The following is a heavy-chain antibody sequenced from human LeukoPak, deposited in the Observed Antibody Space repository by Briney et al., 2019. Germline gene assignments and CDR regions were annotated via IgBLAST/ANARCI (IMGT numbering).Heavy chain of an antibody. CDR3: ARLYSYRASVVFYYFDY. D-gene: IGHD5-18*01. CDR2: IYYSGST. Sequence: SETLSLTCTVSGVSISSSGYYWGWIRQPPGKGLEWIGSIYYSGSTYYNPSLKSRVTISVDTSKNQFSPKLSAVTAADTAVYYCARLYSYRASVVFYYFDYWGQGTLVTVSS. V-gene: IGHV4-39*01. J-gene: IGHJ4*02. CDR1: GVSISSSGYY.